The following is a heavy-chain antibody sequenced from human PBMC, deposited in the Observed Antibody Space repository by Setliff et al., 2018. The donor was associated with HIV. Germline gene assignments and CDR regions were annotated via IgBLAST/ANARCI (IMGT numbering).Heavy chain of an antibody. D-gene: IGHD2-21*02. Sequence: PSETLSLTCTVSGGSFSSGSYYWSWIRQSAGKGLEWIGRIYTSGSTNYNPSLKSRVTISVDTSKNQFSLKLSSVTAADTAVYYCATLDPSGGNFLAYWGQGTLVTVSS. CDR2: IYTSGST. J-gene: IGHJ4*02. V-gene: IGHV4-61*02. CDR3: ATLDPSGGNFLAY. CDR1: GGSFSSGSYY.